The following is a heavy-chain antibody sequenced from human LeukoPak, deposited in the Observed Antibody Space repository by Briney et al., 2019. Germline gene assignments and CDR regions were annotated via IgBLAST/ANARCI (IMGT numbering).Heavy chain of an antibody. CDR2: ISSSSSYI. Sequence: PGGSLRLSCAASGFTFSSYSMNWVRQAPGKGLEWVSSISSSSSYIYYADSVKGRFTISRDNAKNSLYLQMNSLRAEDTAVCYCARGSADYYDSSGYYPDYWGQGTLVTVSS. V-gene: IGHV3-21*01. D-gene: IGHD3-22*01. CDR1: GFTFSSYS. J-gene: IGHJ4*02. CDR3: ARGSADYYDSSGYYPDY.